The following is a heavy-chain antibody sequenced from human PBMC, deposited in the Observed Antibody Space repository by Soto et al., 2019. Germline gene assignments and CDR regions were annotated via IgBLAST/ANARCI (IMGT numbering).Heavy chain of an antibody. CDR1: GFTFSSYA. D-gene: IGHD2-21*01. CDR3: AKGRGMAIISAYGMDV. J-gene: IGHJ6*02. Sequence: PGGSLRLSCAASGFTFSSYAMHWVRQAPGKGLEWVSGISGSGGSTYNADSVKGRFTISRDNSKNTLYLQMNSLRAEDTAVYYCAKGRGMAIISAYGMDVWGQGTTVTVSS. CDR2: ISGSGGST. V-gene: IGHV3-23*01.